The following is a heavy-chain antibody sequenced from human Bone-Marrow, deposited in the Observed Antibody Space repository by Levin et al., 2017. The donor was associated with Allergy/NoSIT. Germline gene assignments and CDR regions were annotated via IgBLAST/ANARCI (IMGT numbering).Heavy chain of an antibody. V-gene: IGHV3-30*03. J-gene: IGHJ6*02. CDR3: VRNSASTLGWSMDG. CDR1: GFNFEFYG. CDR2: ISYDGSEK. Sequence: GGSLRLSCAASGFNFEFYGIPWVRQAPGTGLEWVSIISYDGSEKYFADSVTGRFTLSLAHAKNTVSLQMNSLRNEDTALYYCVRNSASTLGWSMDGWGQGTMVTVSS. D-gene: IGHD3-10*01.